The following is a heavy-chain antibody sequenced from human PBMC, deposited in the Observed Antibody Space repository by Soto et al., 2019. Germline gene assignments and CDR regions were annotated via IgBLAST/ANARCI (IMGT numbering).Heavy chain of an antibody. CDR1: GGTFSSYA. V-gene: IGHV1-69*06. Sequence: QVQLVQSGAEVKKPGSSVKVSCKASGGTFSSYAISWVRQAPGQGLEWMGGIIPIFGTANYAQKFQGRVTITADKSTSTAYMELSSLRAEDTAVDYCARDSCSSTSCYLRPNDYGDYDFDYWGQGTLVTVSS. CDR2: IIPIFGTA. D-gene: IGHD2-2*01. CDR3: ARDSCSSTSCYLRPNDYGDYDFDY. J-gene: IGHJ4*02.